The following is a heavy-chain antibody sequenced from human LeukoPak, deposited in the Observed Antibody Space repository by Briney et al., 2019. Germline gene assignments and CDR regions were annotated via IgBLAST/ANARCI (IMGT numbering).Heavy chain of an antibody. CDR2: ISWNSGSI. V-gene: IGHV3-9*01. CDR1: GFTFDDYA. CDR3: AKGHRPLTYSLVIDY. Sequence: GGSLRLSCAASGFTFDDYAMHWVRQAPGKGLEWVSGISWNSGSIGYADSVKGRFTISRDNAKNSLYLQMNSLRAEDTTLYYCAKGHRPLTYSLVIDYWGQGTLVTVSS. J-gene: IGHJ4*02. D-gene: IGHD2/OR15-2a*01.